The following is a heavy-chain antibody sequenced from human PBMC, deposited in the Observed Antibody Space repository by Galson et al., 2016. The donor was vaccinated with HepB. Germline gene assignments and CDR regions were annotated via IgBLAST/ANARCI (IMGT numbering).Heavy chain of an antibody. V-gene: IGHV4-31*03. D-gene: IGHD3-10*01. CDR2: IDNSGNP. CDR3: ARDWDYYGSGSYYGNTFDT. J-gene: IGHJ3*02. Sequence: TLSLTCTVSAGSISSGGYYWTWIRQLPGEGLQWIGYIDNSGNPHYSPSLKSRVTISRDTSKNQFSLKLSSLTAADTAVYYCARDWDYYGSGSYYGNTFDTWGQGTMVTVSS. CDR1: AGSISSGGYY.